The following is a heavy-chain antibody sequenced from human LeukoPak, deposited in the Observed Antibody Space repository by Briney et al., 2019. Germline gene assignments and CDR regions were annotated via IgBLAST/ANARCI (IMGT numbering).Heavy chain of an antibody. CDR3: AKAGYYDSSGYYYVEAFDI. CDR1: EFSVGSNY. Sequence: GGSLRLSCAASEFSVGSNYMTWVRQAPGKGLEWVSLIYSGGSTYYADSVKGRFTISRDNSKNTLYLQMNSRRAEDTAVYYCAKAGYYDSSGYYYVEAFDIWGQGTMVTVSS. V-gene: IGHV3-66*01. D-gene: IGHD3-22*01. J-gene: IGHJ3*02. CDR2: IYSGGST.